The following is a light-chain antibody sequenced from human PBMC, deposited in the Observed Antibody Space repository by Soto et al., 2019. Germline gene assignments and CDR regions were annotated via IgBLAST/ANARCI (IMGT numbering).Light chain of an antibody. J-gene: IGLJ1*01. CDR2: EVS. CDR3: SSYTTTSTLEV. V-gene: IGLV2-14*01. CDR1: SSDVGGYNY. Sequence: QSALTQPASVPGSPGQSITISCTGTSSDVGGYNYVSWYQQHPGKAPKLVIYEVSNRPSGVSNRFSGSKSGNTASLTISGLQAEDEADYYCSSYTTTSTLEVFGTGTKLTVL.